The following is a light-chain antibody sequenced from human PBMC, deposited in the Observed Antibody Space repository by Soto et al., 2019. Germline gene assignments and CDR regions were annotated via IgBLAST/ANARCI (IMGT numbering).Light chain of an antibody. CDR2: LNSDGSH. CDR1: SGHSSYA. J-gene: IGLJ3*02. V-gene: IGLV4-69*01. CDR3: QTWGTGLLV. Sequence: QLVLTQSPSASASLGASVKLTCTLSSGHSSYAIAWHQQQPEKGPRYLMKLNSDGSHSKGDGIPDRFSGSSSGAERYLTISSLQSEDEADYYCQTWGTGLLVFGGGTTLTVL.